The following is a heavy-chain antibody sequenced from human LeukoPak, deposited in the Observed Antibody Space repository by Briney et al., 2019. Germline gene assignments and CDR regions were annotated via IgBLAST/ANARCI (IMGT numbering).Heavy chain of an antibody. J-gene: IGHJ4*02. V-gene: IGHV4-59*01. CDR3: ARRAFYYDSSGIYYLDY. Sequence: SETLSLTCTVSGGSISSYYWSWIRQPPGKGLEWIGYIYYSGSTNFNPSLKSRVTISVDTSKNQFSLKLSSVTAADTAVYYCARRAFYYDSSGIYYLDYWGQGTLVTVSS. CDR1: GGSISSYY. D-gene: IGHD3-22*01. CDR2: IYYSGST.